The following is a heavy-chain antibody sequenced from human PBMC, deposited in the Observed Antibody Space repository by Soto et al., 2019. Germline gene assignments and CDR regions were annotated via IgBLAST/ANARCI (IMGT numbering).Heavy chain of an antibody. J-gene: IGHJ6*02. CDR1: GYTFTSYA. D-gene: IGHD6-6*01. CDR2: INAGNGNT. V-gene: IGHV1-3*01. CDR3: AIRAGIAARPARDYYYYSMDA. Sequence: ASVKVSCKASGYTFTSYAMHWVRQAPGQRREWMGWINAGNGNTKYSQKFQGRVTITRDTSASTAYMELSSLRSEDTAVYYCAIRAGIAARPARDYYYYSMDAWGQGTTVTVSS.